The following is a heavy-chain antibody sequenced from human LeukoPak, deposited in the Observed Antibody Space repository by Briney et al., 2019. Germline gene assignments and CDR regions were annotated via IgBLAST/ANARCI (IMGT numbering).Heavy chain of an antibody. CDR1: GGSISSGGYY. D-gene: IGHD1-26*01. Sequence: PSETLSLTCTVSGGSISSGGYYWSWIRQPPGKGLEWIGYTYHSGSTYYNPSLKSRVTISVDRSKNQFSLKLSSVTAADTAVYYCARDPVGATSAFDIWGQGTMVTVSS. CDR3: ARDPVGATSAFDI. J-gene: IGHJ3*02. CDR2: TYHSGST. V-gene: IGHV4-30-2*01.